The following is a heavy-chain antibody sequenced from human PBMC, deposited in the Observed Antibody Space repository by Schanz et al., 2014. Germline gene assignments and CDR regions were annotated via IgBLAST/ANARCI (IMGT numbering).Heavy chain of an antibody. CDR1: GGSISAYY. CDR3: ARDPLSYSGTQEASDI. CDR2: IYTSGGT. D-gene: IGHD1-26*01. V-gene: IGHV4-4*07. J-gene: IGHJ3*02. Sequence: QVQLQESGPGLVKPSETLSLTCTISGGSISAYYWSWIRQSAGKGLEWIGRIYTSGGTNYNPSLNRLATLSADTTKNLFPQKQTSVTAADTAVYYCARDPLSYSGTQEASDIWGQGTMVIVSS.